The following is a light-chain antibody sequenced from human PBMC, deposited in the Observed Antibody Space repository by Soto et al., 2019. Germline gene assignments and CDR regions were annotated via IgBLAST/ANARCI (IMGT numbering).Light chain of an antibody. J-gene: IGLJ3*02. V-gene: IGLV2-11*01. CDR1: SSDVGGYNY. Sequence: QSALTQPRSVSGSPGQSVTISCTGTSSDVGGYNYVSWYQQHPGKAPKLMIYDVSKRPSGVPDRFSGSKSGNTASLTISGFQAEDEADYYCCSYAGSYTLWVFGGGTKLTVL. CDR2: DVS. CDR3: CSYAGSYTLWV.